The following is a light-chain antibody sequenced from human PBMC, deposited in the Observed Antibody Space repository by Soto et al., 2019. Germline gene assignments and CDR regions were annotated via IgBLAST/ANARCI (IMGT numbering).Light chain of an antibody. CDR3: QQFYSTPCT. V-gene: IGKV4-1*01. CDR1: QSVLFSSNNKNY. CDR2: WAS. J-gene: IGKJ1*01. Sequence: DIVMTQSPDSLAVSLGERATFNCTSSQSVLFSSNNKNYLAWYQQKSGQPPKLLIYWASSRESGVPGRFRGSGSVTDFTLTISSLQAEDVAVYYCQQFYSTPCTFGQGTQVEIK.